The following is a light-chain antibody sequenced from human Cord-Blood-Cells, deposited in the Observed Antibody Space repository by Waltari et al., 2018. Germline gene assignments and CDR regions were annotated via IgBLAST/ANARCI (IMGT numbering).Light chain of an antibody. V-gene: IGKV3D-7*01. CDR1: QSVSSSY. Sequence: PGERVTLSCRASQSVSSSYLTWYQQKPGQAPRLLIYGASTRATSIPARFSGSGSGTDFTLTISSLQPEDCAVYYCQQDYNLPVGQGTRLEIK. CDR2: GAS. J-gene: IGKJ5*01. CDR3: QQDYNLP.